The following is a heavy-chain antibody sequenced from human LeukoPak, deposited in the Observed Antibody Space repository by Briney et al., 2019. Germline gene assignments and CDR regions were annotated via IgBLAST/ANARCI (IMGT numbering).Heavy chain of an antibody. J-gene: IGHJ4*02. CDR3: ARVGSGSRGFDY. D-gene: IGHD6-19*01. CDR1: GFTFSSYG. Sequence: GGSLRLSCAASGFTFSSYGMHWVRQAPGKGLEWVAVISYDGSNKYYADSVKGRFTISRDNSKNTLYPQMNSLRAEDTAVYYCARVGSGSRGFDYWGQGTLVTVSS. V-gene: IGHV3-30*03. CDR2: ISYDGSNK.